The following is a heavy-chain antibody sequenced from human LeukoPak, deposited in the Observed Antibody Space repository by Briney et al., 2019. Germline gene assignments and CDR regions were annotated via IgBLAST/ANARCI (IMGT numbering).Heavy chain of an antibody. D-gene: IGHD6-19*01. CDR1: GLTFSSYW. CDR3: ARDPSPYSSGWYYLDY. Sequence: PGASLRLSCAASGLTFSSYWMHWVRQAPGKGLVWVSSINSDGSSTRYADSVKGRFTISRDNAKNTLYLQMNSLRVEDTAVYYCARDPSPYSSGWYYLDYWGQGTLVTVSS. V-gene: IGHV3-74*01. CDR2: INSDGSST. J-gene: IGHJ4*02.